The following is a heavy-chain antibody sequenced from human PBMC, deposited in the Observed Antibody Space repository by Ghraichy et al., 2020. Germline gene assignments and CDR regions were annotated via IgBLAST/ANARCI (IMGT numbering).Heavy chain of an antibody. J-gene: IGHJ6*02. CDR3: ARGSRSSRYYYYYGMDV. V-gene: IGHV1-69*13. D-gene: IGHD6-13*01. Sequence: SVKVSCKASGGTFSSYAISWVRQAPGQGLEWMGGIIPIFGTANYAQKFQGRVTITADESTSTAYMELSSLRSEDTAVYYCARGSRSSRYYYYYGMDVWGQGTTVTVSS. CDR2: IIPIFGTA. CDR1: GGTFSSYA.